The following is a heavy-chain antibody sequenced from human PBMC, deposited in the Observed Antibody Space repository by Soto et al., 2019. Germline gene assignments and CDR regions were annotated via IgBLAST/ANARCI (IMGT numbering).Heavy chain of an antibody. CDR2: ISYDGSDK. D-gene: IGHD2-15*01. CDR1: GFTFSSYG. V-gene: IGHV3-30*18. J-gene: IGHJ1*01. CDR3: AKGVGVATTYSQH. Sequence: GGSLRLSCAASGFTFSSYGMHWVRQAPGKGLEWVAVISYDGSDKYYADSVKGRFTISRDNSNNTLYLQMDSLRAEDTAVYYCAKGVGVATTYSQHGGKGTLVTVSS.